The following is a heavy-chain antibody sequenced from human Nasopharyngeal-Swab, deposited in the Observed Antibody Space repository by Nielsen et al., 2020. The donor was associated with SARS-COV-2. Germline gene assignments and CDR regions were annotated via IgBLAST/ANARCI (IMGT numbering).Heavy chain of an antibody. CDR3: ARVTHDYGDYGWFDP. CDR2: IWYDGSNK. CDR1: GFTFSSYC. V-gene: IGHV3-33*01. J-gene: IGHJ5*02. Sequence: GGSLRLSCAASGFTFSSYCMHWVRQAPGKGLEWVAVIWYDGSNKYYADSVKGRFTISRDNSKNTLYLQMNSLRAEDAAVYYCARVTHDYGDYGWFDPWGQGTLVTVSS. D-gene: IGHD4-17*01.